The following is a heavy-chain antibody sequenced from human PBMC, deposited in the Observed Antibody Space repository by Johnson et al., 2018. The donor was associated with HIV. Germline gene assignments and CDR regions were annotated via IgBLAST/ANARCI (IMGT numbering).Heavy chain of an antibody. J-gene: IGHJ3*02. Sequence: VQLVESGGGLVQPGGSLRLSCAASGFTFSSYAMSWVRQSPGKGLEWVSAVSGSGTGTYYADSVKGRVTISRDNSKSTLFLQMNSLRAEDTAVSYCAKARRAYDNVWSGYVDAFDIWGQGTMVTVSS. CDR1: GFTFSSYA. CDR2: VSGSGTGT. V-gene: IGHV3-23*04. CDR3: AKARRAYDNVWSGYVDAFDI. D-gene: IGHD3-3*01.